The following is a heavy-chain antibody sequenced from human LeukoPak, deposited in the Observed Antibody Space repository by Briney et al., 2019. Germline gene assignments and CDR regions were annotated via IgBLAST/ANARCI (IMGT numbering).Heavy chain of an antibody. CDR2: IKQNGSEK. V-gene: IGHV3-7*01. D-gene: IGHD4-11*01. J-gene: IGHJ4*02. Sequence: PGGSLRLSCAASGFTFSSYCMSWIRQAPGKGLEWVANIKQNGSEKYYADSVKGRFTISRDNAKNSLYLQMNSLRAEDTAVYYGARGYGNYGYWGQGTLVTVSS. CDR1: GFTFSSYC. CDR3: ARGYGNYGY.